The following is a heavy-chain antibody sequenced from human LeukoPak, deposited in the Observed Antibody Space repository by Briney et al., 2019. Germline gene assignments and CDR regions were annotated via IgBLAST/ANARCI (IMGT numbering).Heavy chain of an antibody. V-gene: IGHV3-48*04. J-gene: IGHJ3*02. Sequence: GGSLRLSCSASGFTFSSYSMHWVRQAPGKGLEWLSFISSSSSTIYYADSVKGRFIISRDNAKNSLSLLMNSLRAEDTAVYYCAKGVTTSIFAFDIWGQGTMVTVSS. D-gene: IGHD4-11*01. CDR1: GFTFSSYS. CDR2: ISSSSSTI. CDR3: AKGVTTSIFAFDI.